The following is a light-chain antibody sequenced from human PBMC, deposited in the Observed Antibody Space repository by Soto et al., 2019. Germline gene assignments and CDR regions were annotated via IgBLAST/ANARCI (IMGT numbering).Light chain of an antibody. CDR2: GAS. V-gene: IGKV3-15*01. Sequence: EIVMTQSPATLSVSPGYRATLSFRASQSVFSNLAWYQQRPAQAPRLLIYGASTRATGIPARFSGSGSGTEFTLTISSLQSEDFAVYYCQQYNDWLFTFGGGTKVDIK. CDR3: QQYNDWLFT. J-gene: IGKJ4*01. CDR1: QSVFSN.